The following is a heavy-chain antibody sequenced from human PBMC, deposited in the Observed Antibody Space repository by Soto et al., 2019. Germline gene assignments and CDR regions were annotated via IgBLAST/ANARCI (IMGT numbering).Heavy chain of an antibody. V-gene: IGHV4-59*01. CDR1: GGSISSYY. D-gene: IGHD3-10*01. CDR2: IHYSGST. Sequence: SETLSLTCTVSGGSISSYYWSWIRQPPGKGLEWIGHIHYSGSTNYNPSLKSRVTISVDTPKNQSSLKLSSVTAADTAVYYCTSFGSTRFDYWGQGTLVTVSS. CDR3: TSFGSTRFDY. J-gene: IGHJ4*02.